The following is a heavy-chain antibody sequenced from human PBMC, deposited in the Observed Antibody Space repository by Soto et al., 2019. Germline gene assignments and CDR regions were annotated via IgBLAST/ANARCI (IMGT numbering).Heavy chain of an antibody. Sequence: ASVKVSCKASGGTFSSYAISWVRQAPGQGLEWMGGIIPIFGTANYAQKYQGRDTITADESTSTAYMELSSLRSEDTFVYYCARLGDEAYYYGSGSYYNVNYWGQGTLVTVSS. CDR2: IIPIFGTA. D-gene: IGHD3-10*01. CDR1: GGTFSSYA. V-gene: IGHV1-69*13. CDR3: ARLGDEAYYYGSGSYYNVNY. J-gene: IGHJ4*02.